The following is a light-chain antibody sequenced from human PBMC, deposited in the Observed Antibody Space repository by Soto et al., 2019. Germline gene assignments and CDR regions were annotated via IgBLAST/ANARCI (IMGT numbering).Light chain of an antibody. J-gene: IGKJ4*01. CDR3: QQYNNWPLT. CDR2: GAS. Sequence: EIVMMQSPATLSVSPGERASLSCRASQSVSSNLAWYQQKPGQAPRLLIYGASIRATGIPARFSGSGSGTEFTLTISSLQSEDFAVYYCQQYNNWPLTFGGGTKVDIK. CDR1: QSVSSN. V-gene: IGKV3D-15*01.